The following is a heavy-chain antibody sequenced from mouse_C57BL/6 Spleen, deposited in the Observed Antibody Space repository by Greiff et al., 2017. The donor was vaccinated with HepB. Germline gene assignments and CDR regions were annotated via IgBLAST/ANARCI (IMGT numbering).Heavy chain of an antibody. V-gene: IGHV1-61*01. CDR2: IYPSDSET. Sequence: QVQLQQPGAELVRPGSSVKLSCKASGYTFTSYWMDWVKQRPGQGLEWIGNIYPSDSETHYNQKFKDKATLTVDKSSSTAYMQLSSLTSEDSAVYYCARSYDYGLYYFDYWGQGTTLTVSS. D-gene: IGHD2-4*01. CDR3: ARSYDYGLYYFDY. J-gene: IGHJ2*01. CDR1: GYTFTSYW.